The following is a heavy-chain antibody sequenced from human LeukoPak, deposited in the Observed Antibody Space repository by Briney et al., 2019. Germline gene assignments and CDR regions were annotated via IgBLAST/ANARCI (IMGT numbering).Heavy chain of an antibody. V-gene: IGHV3-30*18. Sequence: GRSLRLSCAASGFTFSSYGMHWVRQAPGKGLEWVAVISYDGSNKYYADSVKGRFTISRDNSKNTLFLQMNSLRAEDTAVYYCAKVAVWFGDLTRPFDYWGQGTLVTVSS. CDR3: AKVAVWFGDLTRPFDY. CDR2: ISYDGSNK. D-gene: IGHD3-10*01. J-gene: IGHJ4*02. CDR1: GFTFSSYG.